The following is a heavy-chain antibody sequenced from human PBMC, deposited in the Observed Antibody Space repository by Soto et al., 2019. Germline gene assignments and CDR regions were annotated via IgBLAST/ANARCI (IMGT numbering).Heavy chain of an antibody. J-gene: IGHJ3*02. V-gene: IGHV1-69*01. CDR1: GGTFSSYA. Sequence: QVQLVQSGAEVKKPGSSVKVSCKASGGTFSSYAISWVRQAPGHGLEWMGGIVPLFNTSHYAQNFQGRVTITADELTNTAYMVLSRLRYEDTAVYYCARDPVAYDGNLGSFDMWGQGTMVTVSS. CDR3: ARDPVAYDGNLGSFDM. D-gene: IGHD5-12*01. CDR2: IVPLFNTS.